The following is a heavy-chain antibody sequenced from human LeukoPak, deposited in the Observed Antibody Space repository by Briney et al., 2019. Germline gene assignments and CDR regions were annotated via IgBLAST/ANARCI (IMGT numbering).Heavy chain of an antibody. J-gene: IGHJ4*02. CDR1: GFTFSIYS. Sequence: PGGSLRLSCAGSGFTFSIYSMHWVRQAPGRGLEYVSAINPNGGSTYYANSVKGRFTISRDNSKNTLYLQMGSLRAEDMAMYYCARYLGGYSAYVVNDPYEFWGQGTLVTVSP. CDR3: ARYLGGYSAYVVNDPYEF. D-gene: IGHD5-12*01. V-gene: IGHV3-64*01. CDR2: INPNGGST.